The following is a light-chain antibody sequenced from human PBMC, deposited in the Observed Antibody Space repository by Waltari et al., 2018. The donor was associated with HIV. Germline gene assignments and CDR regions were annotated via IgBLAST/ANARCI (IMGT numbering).Light chain of an antibody. Sequence: QSELTQPPSVSGAPGQRVTISCSGTTSNIGAGSDVHWYQQLPGTAPKILIYGDNNRPSGVPDRFSGSKSGTSASLTITWLQAEDEADYYCQSYDTSLSGSKVFGGGTKLTVL. J-gene: IGLJ3*02. CDR3: QSYDTSLSGSKV. CDR1: TSNIGAGSD. V-gene: IGLV1-40*01. CDR2: GDN.